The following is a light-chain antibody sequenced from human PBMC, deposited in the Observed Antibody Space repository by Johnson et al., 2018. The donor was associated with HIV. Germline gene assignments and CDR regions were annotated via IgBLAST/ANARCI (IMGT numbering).Light chain of an antibody. V-gene: IGLV1-51*01. CDR1: SSNIGNNY. CDR2: DND. Sequence: QSVLTQPPSVSAAPGQKVTISCSGSSSNIGNNYVSWYQQLPTTAPKLLIYDNDKRPSGIPDRFSGSKSGTSATLGITGLQTGDEADYYCGTWDSSLSGVFGTGTKVTV. J-gene: IGLJ1*01. CDR3: GTWDSSLSGV.